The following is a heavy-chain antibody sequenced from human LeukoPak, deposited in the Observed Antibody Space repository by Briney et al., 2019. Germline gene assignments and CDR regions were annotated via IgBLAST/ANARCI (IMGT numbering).Heavy chain of an antibody. CDR3: ARGGRSGTVVLDY. V-gene: IGHV1-69*05. CDR1: GGTFSSYA. CDR2: IIPIFGTA. Sequence: SVKVSCKASGGTFSSYAISWVRQAPGQGLEWMGRIIPIFGTANYAQKFQGRVTITTDESTSTAYMELSSLRSEDTAVYYCARGGRSGTVVLDYWGQGTLVTVSS. J-gene: IGHJ4*02. D-gene: IGHD4-23*01.